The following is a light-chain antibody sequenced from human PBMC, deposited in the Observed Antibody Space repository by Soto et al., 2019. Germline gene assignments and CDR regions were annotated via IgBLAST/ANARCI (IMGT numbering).Light chain of an antibody. J-gene: IGKJ4*01. V-gene: IGKV3-11*01. CDR2: DAS. CDR3: QQHSDWPLT. CDR1: QSVNSN. Sequence: EIVLKQSPATLSLSPGERATLSCRASQSVNSNLGWYQQNPGQAPRLLIFDASNRATGIPARFSGSGSGTDFTLTISSLEPEDFAVYYCQQHSDWPLTFGGGTKVEIK.